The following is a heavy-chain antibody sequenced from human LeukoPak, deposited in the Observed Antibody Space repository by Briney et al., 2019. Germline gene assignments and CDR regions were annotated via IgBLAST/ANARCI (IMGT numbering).Heavy chain of an antibody. V-gene: IGHV3-48*01. CDR3: ARLHDAFDI. Sequence: TGGSLRLSCAASGFTFSSYSMNWVRQAPGKGLEWVSYISSSSSTIYYADSVKGRFTISRDNAKNSLYLQMNSLRAEDTAVYYCARLHDAFDIWGQGTMVTVSS. D-gene: IGHD5-18*01. CDR1: GFTFSSYS. J-gene: IGHJ3*02. CDR2: ISSSSSTI.